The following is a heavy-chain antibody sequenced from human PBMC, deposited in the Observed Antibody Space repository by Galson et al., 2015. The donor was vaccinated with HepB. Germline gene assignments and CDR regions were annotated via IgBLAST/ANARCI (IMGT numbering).Heavy chain of an antibody. Sequence: SLRLSCAASGFTFSSYAMSWVRQAPGKGLEWVSAISGSGGSTYYADSVKGRFTISRDKAKNSLYLQMNSLRAEDTAVYYCARDYGSVDYYYYGMDVWGQGTTVTVSS. CDR3: ARDYGSVDYYYYGMDV. V-gene: IGHV3-23*01. D-gene: IGHD3-10*01. J-gene: IGHJ6*02. CDR1: GFTFSSYA. CDR2: ISGSGGST.